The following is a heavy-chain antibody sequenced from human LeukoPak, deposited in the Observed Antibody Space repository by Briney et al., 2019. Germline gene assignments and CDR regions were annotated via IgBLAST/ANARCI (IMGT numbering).Heavy chain of an antibody. V-gene: IGHV4-34*01. CDR3: ASSGYYGMDV. J-gene: IGHJ6*02. Sequence: SETLSLTCAVYGGSFSGYYWSWIRQPPGKGLEWIGEINHSGSTNYNPSLKSRVTISVDTSENQFSLKLSSVTAADTAVYYCASSGYYGMDVWGQGTTVTVSS. CDR2: INHSGST. CDR1: GGSFSGYY. D-gene: IGHD6-19*01.